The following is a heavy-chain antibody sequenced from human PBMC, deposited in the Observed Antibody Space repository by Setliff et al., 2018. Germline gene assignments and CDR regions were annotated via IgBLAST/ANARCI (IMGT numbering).Heavy chain of an antibody. J-gene: IGHJ4*02. V-gene: IGHV4-39*07. CDR2: ISYSGTP. Sequence: SETMSLTCTVSVDSFTSSRFYWGWIRQAPGSGLEWIGSISYSGTPYYNASVGSRVIISVDTSKNPFSLKVASMIAADTAVYYCARARDGIAFDYFDYWGRGTPVTVSS. D-gene: IGHD2-21*01. CDR3: ARARDGIAFDYFDY. CDR1: VDSFTSSRFY.